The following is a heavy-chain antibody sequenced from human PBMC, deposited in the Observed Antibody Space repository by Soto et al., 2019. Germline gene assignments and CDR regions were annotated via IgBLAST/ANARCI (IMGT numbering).Heavy chain of an antibody. CDR3: AKDNDFWSGSLDY. CDR1: GFTFDDYA. V-gene: IGHV3-9*01. J-gene: IGHJ4*02. CDR2: ISWNSGSI. Sequence: PWGSLRLSCAASGFTFDDYAMHWVRQAPGKGLEWVSGISWNSGSIGYADSVKGRFTISRDNAKNSLYLQMNSLRAEDTALYYYAKDNDFWSGSLDYWGQGTLVTVSS. D-gene: IGHD3-3*01.